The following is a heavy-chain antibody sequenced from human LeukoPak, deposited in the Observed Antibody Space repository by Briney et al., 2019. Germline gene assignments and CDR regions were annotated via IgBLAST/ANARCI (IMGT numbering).Heavy chain of an antibody. CDR3: ARPIAARSDFDY. J-gene: IGHJ4*02. CDR2: ISSGSRYI. Sequence: GGSLRLSCAASGFTFSNYSMHWVRQAPGKGLEWVSSISSGSRYIYYADSVKGRFTISRDNAKNSLLLQMNSLRAEDTAVYYCARPIAARSDFDYWGQGTMVTVSS. CDR1: GFTFSNYS. V-gene: IGHV3-21*01. D-gene: IGHD6-6*01.